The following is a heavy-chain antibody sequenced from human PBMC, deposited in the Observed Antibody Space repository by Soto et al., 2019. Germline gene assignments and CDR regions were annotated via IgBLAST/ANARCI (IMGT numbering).Heavy chain of an antibody. CDR1: GDSVSSKSAA. J-gene: IGHJ5*02. V-gene: IGHV6-1*01. Sequence: QTLSLTCAISGDSVSSKSAAWNWIRQSPSRGLEWLGRTFYRSRWYNDYALSVRGRILINPDTSKNQFSLQLNSVTPEDTAVYYCARGLDAIADSRDWLDPWGQGILVTVSS. CDR3: ARGLDAIADSRDWLDP. CDR2: TFYRSRWYN. D-gene: IGHD2-21*02.